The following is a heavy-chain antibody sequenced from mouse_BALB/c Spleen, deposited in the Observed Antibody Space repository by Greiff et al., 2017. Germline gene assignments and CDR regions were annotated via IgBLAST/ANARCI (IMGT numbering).Heavy chain of an antibody. CDR1: GYAFTNYL. D-gene: IGHD2-13*01. V-gene: IGHV1-54*01. CDR3: ARSDYDYYAMDY. CDR2: INPGSGGT. Sequence: QVQLQQSGAELVRPGTSVKVSCTASGYAFTNYLIEWVKQRPGQGLEWIGVINPGSGGTNYNEKFKGKATLTADKSSSTAYMQLSSLTSDDSAVYFCARSDYDYYAMDYWGQGTSVTVSS. J-gene: IGHJ4*01.